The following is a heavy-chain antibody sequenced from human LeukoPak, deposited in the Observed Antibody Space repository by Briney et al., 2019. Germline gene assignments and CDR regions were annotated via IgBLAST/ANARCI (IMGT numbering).Heavy chain of an antibody. J-gene: IGHJ4*02. Sequence: PSETLSLTCTVSGGSISSSSYYWGWIRQPPGKGLEWIGSIYYSGSTYYNPSLKSRVTISVDTSKNQFSLKLSSVTAADTAVYYCARGTEYYDFWATHFDYWGQGTLVTVSS. D-gene: IGHD3-3*01. V-gene: IGHV4-39*07. CDR3: ARGTEYYDFWATHFDY. CDR1: GGSISSSSYY. CDR2: IYYSGST.